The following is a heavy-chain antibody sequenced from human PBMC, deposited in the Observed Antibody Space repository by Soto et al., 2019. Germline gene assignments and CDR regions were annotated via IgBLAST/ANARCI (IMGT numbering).Heavy chain of an antibody. Sequence: QVQLVQSGAEVKKPGASVKVSCKASGYTFTSYDINWVRQATGQGLEWMGWMNPNSGNTGYAKKLQDRVTITRTSSKSNAYMELRSLRTEATAAYYCARRGYSASWYNYYYYGMDVWGQGTTVTVSS. CDR3: ARRGYSASWYNYYYYGMDV. CDR1: GYTFTSYD. CDR2: MNPNSGNT. D-gene: IGHD6-13*01. V-gene: IGHV1-8*01. J-gene: IGHJ6*02.